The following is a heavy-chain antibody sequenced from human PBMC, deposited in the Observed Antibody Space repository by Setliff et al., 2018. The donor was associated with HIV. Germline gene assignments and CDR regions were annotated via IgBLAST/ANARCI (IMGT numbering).Heavy chain of an antibody. CDR2: VKQDGTET. Sequence: PGGSLRLSCAASGFTLSNAWMSWVRQAPGKGLESVANVKQDGTETLYVDSVKGRFTISRDNANNLVYLQMNSLRVEDTAVYFCARWGSGSYERVFDYWGQGMLVTVSS. CDR3: ARWGSGSYERVFDY. V-gene: IGHV3-7*01. J-gene: IGHJ4*02. D-gene: IGHD1-26*01. CDR1: GFTLSNAW.